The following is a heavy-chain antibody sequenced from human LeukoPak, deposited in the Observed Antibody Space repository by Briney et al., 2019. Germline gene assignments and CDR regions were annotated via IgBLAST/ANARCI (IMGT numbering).Heavy chain of an antibody. CDR2: ISGNNGNT. Sequence: ASVKVSCKTSGYTFISYGISWVRQAPGQGLEWMGWISGNNGNTNYEQKLQGRVTMTTDTSTSTAYMELRSLRSDDTAVYYCARVPLGEATGMMDWGQGTLVTVSS. CDR3: ARVPLGEATGMMD. CDR1: GYTFISYG. V-gene: IGHV1-18*01. J-gene: IGHJ4*02. D-gene: IGHD3-16*01.